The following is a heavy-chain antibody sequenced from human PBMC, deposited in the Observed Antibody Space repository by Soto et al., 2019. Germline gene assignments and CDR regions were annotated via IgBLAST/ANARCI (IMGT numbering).Heavy chain of an antibody. J-gene: IGHJ5*02. V-gene: IGHV3-74*01. CDR1: GFTFSSYA. CDR2: INSDGTKT. CDR3: ATVATHSYNWLAP. D-gene: IGHD5-12*01. Sequence: HPGGSLRLSCAASGFTFSSYAMHWVRQAPGKGLEWVSLINSDGTKTTYADSVKGRFTISRDNSKNTVYLQMNSLRAEDTAVYYCATVATHSYNWLAPWGQGTLVTVSS.